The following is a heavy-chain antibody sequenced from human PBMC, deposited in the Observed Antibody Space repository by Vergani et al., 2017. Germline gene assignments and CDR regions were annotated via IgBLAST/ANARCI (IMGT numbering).Heavy chain of an antibody. V-gene: IGHV3-23*04. D-gene: IGHD3-22*01. CDR2: ISGSGGFT. J-gene: IGHJ4*02. CDR3: AKEGGFSDSSGNFYEGYYFDH. CDR1: GFTFGDYA. Sequence: EVQLVESGGGLVQPGRSLRLSCTASGFTFGDYAMTWVRQAPGEGLGWVSGISGSGGFTYYADSVKGRFTISRDNSKNTLSLQMNSLRVEDTAVYYCAKEGGFSDSSGNFYEGYYFDHWGQGTLVAVSS.